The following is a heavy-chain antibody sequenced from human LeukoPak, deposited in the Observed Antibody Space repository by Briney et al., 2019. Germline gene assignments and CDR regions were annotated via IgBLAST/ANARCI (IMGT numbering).Heavy chain of an antibody. V-gene: IGHV5-51*01. CDR1: GYSFTSYW. D-gene: IGHD4/OR15-4a*01. CDR2: IYPGDSDT. J-gene: IGHJ4*02. Sequence: GESLTISCKGSGYSFTSYWIGWVRQMPGKGLEWMGIIYPGDSDTRYSPSFQGQVTISADKSISTAYLQWSSLKASDTAMYYCARGALEGYGGNYREFDYWGQGTLVTVSS. CDR3: ARGALEGYGGNYREFDY.